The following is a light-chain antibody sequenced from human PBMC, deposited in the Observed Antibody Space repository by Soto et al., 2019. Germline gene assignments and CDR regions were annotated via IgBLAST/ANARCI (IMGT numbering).Light chain of an antibody. CDR2: KAS. CDR1: QSISSW. CDR3: QQYNSYSWT. V-gene: IGKV1-5*03. Sequence: DNQITQSPSTLSASVGDRVTITCRASQSISSWLAWYQQKPGKAPKLLIYKASSLESGVPSRFSGSGSGTEFTLTISSLQPDDFATYYCQQYNSYSWTFGQGTKVDIK. J-gene: IGKJ1*01.